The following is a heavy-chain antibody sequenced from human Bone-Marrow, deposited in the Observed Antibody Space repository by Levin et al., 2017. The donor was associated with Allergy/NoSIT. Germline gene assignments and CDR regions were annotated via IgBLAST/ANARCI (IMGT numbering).Heavy chain of an antibody. CDR1: GVTSSNYA. CDR3: ARDGVGAANFDY. Sequence: ASVKVSCKASGVTSSNYAITWVRQAPGQGLEWMGGIFPIFGPATYAQKFQGRVTILADESTSTSYMELNSLEYEDTAVYYCARDGVGAANFDYWGQGTLVIVSS. V-gene: IGHV1-69*13. D-gene: IGHD2-15*01. J-gene: IGHJ4*02. CDR2: IFPIFGPA.